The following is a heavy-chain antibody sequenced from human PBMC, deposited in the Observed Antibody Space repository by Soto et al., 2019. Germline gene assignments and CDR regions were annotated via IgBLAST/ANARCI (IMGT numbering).Heavy chain of an antibody. CDR3: ARHVYYDFWSGSPYYFDY. Sequence: GESLKISCKGSGYSFTSYWIGWVRQMPGKGLEWMGIIYPGDSDTRYSPSFQGQVTISADKSISTAYLQWSSLKASDTAMYYCARHVYYDFWSGSPYYFDYWGQGTLVTVSS. V-gene: IGHV5-51*01. J-gene: IGHJ4*02. CDR1: GYSFTSYW. CDR2: IYPGDSDT. D-gene: IGHD3-3*01.